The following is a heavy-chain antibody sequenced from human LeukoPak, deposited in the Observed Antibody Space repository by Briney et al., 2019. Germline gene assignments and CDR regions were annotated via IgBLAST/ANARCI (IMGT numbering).Heavy chain of an antibody. D-gene: IGHD6-19*01. V-gene: IGHV4-59*08. CDR1: GGSINSYY. CDR2: IYYSGST. J-gene: IGHJ5*02. CDR3: ASSLAVAGTSWFDP. Sequence: SETLSLTCTVSGGSINSYYWNWIRQPPGKGLEWIGYIYYSGSTNYNPSLKSRVTISVDTSKNQFSLKLSSVTAADTAVYYCASSLAVAGTSWFDPWGQGTLVTVSS.